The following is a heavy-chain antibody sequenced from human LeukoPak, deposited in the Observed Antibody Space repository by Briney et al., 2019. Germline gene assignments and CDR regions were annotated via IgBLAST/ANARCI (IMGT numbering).Heavy chain of an antibody. CDR2: IGSGGTTT. V-gene: IGHV3-48*03. Sequence: AGGSLRLSCAASRFTFSSFAMTWVRQAPGKGLEWVSYIGSGGTTTYHADSVKGRFTISRDNDKHSLPPQMNRLRAEDTAIYYCARCPAPYNGNYYVDSWGQGTLVTVSS. CDR3: ARCPAPYNGNYYVDS. CDR1: RFTFSSFA. D-gene: IGHD1-7*01. J-gene: IGHJ4*02.